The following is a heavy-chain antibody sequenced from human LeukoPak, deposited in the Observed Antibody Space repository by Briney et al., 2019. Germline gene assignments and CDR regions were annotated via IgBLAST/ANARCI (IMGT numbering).Heavy chain of an antibody. V-gene: IGHV3-48*03. CDR3: ARDRSPSSGAFDI. CDR1: GFTFSSYD. Sequence: GGSLRLSCAASGFTFSSYDMNWVRQAPGKGLEWVSFISSSGSNINYADSVKGRFTISRDNSKNTLYLQMNSLRAEDTAVYYCARDRSPSSGAFDIWGQGTMVTVSS. D-gene: IGHD3-3*01. J-gene: IGHJ3*02. CDR2: ISSSGSNI.